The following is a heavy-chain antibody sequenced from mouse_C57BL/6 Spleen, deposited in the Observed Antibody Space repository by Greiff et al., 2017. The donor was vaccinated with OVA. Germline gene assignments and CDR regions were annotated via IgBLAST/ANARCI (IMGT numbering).Heavy chain of an antibody. CDR1: GYSFTSYY. CDR2: IYPGSGNT. D-gene: IGHD2-3*01. Sequence: VQLQQSGPELVKPGASVKISCKASGYSFTSYYIHWVKQRPGQGLEWIGWIYPGSGNTKYNEKFKGKATLTADTSSSTAYMQLSSLTSEDSAVYYCARLDGYYAMDYWGQGTSVTVSS. V-gene: IGHV1-66*01. J-gene: IGHJ4*01. CDR3: ARLDGYYAMDY.